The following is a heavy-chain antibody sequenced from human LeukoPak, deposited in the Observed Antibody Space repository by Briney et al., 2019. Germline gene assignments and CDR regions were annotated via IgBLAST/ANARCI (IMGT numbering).Heavy chain of an antibody. Sequence: GASVKVSCKASGYTFTSYDINWVRQATGQGLEWMGWMNPNSGNTGYAQKFQGRVTMTRNTSISTAYMELSSLRSEDTAVYYCARLPLRPNYYDSSGSNPAFDYWGQGTLVTVSS. D-gene: IGHD3-22*01. CDR3: ARLPLRPNYYDSSGSNPAFDY. J-gene: IGHJ4*02. V-gene: IGHV1-8*01. CDR2: MNPNSGNT. CDR1: GYTFTSYD.